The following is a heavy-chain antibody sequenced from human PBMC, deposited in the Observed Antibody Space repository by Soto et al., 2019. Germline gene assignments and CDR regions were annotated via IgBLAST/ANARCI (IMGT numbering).Heavy chain of an antibody. CDR3: ARGYSFSDY. D-gene: IGHD5-18*01. CDR2: IWYDGSNK. J-gene: IGHJ4*02. Sequence: QVQLVESGGGVVQPGRSLRLSCAASGFTFSSYGMHWVRKAPGKGLEWVAVIWYDGSNKYYADSVKGRFTISRDNSKNTLYLQMNSLRAEDTAVYYCARGYSFSDYWGQGTLVTVSS. V-gene: IGHV3-33*01. CDR1: GFTFSSYG.